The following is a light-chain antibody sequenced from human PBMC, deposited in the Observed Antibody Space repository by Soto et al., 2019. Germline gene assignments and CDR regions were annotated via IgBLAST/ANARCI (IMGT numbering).Light chain of an antibody. CDR2: GVS. CDR1: QTISSY. J-gene: IGKJ1*01. Sequence: DIQMTQSPSSLSASVGDRVTITCRASQTISSYLNWYQQEPGKAPKLLIYGVSTLQSGVPSRFSGSGSGTDFTLTISSLQPDDFATYFCQQSYSNPPWTFGQGTKVDIK. V-gene: IGKV1-39*01. CDR3: QQSYSNPPWT.